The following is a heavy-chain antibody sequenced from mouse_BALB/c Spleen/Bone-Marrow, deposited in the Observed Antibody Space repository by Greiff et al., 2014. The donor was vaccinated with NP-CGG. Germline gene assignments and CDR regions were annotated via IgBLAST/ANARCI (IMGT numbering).Heavy chain of an antibody. CDR1: GYTFSSYW. CDR2: ILPGSVTT. CDR3: ARDHFDY. J-gene: IGHJ2*01. V-gene: IGHV1-9*01. Sequence: QVQLQQSGAELMKPGASVKISCKATGYTFSSYWIEWIKQRPGHGLEWIGEILPGSVTTNYNGGFKSKATFTADTSSNTAYMQLSSLTSEDSAVYYCARDHFDYWGPGTTLTVSS.